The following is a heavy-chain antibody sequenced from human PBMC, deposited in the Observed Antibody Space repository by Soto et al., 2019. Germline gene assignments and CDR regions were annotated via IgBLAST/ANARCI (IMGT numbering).Heavy chain of an antibody. CDR2: INPNSDST. D-gene: IGHD2-21*01. Sequence: QVLLVQSGAEVKKPGASVRVSCKASGYSFTGHYIHWVRQAPGQGLEWMGWINPNSDSTTYAQIYEGRVTMTRDTSISTDYMALSSLRSDDSGGCFCATVDGGIGNWFDPWGQGTLVSVSS. V-gene: IGHV1-2*02. CDR1: GYSFTGHY. J-gene: IGHJ5*02. CDR3: ATVDGGIGNWFDP.